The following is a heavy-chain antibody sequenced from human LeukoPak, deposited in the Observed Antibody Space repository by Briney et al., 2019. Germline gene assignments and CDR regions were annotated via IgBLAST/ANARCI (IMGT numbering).Heavy chain of an antibody. CDR1: GYTFTGYY. Sequence: ASVKVSCKASGYTFTGYYMHWVRQAPGQGLEWMGWINPNSGGTNYAQKFQGRVTMTRDTSISTAYMELSRLRSDDTAVYCCARGGNRYNWNDESAFDIWGQGTMVTVSS. CDR2: INPNSGGT. CDR3: ARGGNRYNWNDESAFDI. D-gene: IGHD1-1*01. V-gene: IGHV1-2*02. J-gene: IGHJ3*02.